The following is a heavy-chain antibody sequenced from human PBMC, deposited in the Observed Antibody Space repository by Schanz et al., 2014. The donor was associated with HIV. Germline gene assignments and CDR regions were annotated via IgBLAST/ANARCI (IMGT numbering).Heavy chain of an antibody. CDR3: VRDNHDSTWYEGYYYGMDV. CDR1: GFTFSAYS. CDR2: ISRDPSYI. D-gene: IGHD6-13*01. Sequence: DVQILESGGGLVQPGGSRRLACAASGFTFSAYSMKWVRQAPGKGLEWVSSISRDPSYIYYADSVRGRFTISRDNAKNSLYLQMNSLRAEDTAVYYCVRDNHDSTWYEGYYYGMDVWGQGTTVTVSS. J-gene: IGHJ6*02. V-gene: IGHV3-21*02.